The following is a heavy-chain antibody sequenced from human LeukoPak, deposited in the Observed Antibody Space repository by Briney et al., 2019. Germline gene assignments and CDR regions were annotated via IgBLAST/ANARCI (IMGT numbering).Heavy chain of an antibody. V-gene: IGHV1-69*13. D-gene: IGHD1-26*01. CDR2: MIPIFGTA. Sequence: ASVKVSCKASGGTFSSYAISWVRQAPGQGLEWMGGMIPIFGTANYAQKFQGRVTITADESTSTAYMELSSLRSEDTAVYYCASGLGYYHFDYWGQGTLVTVSS. CDR3: ASGLGYYHFDY. J-gene: IGHJ4*02. CDR1: GGTFSSYA.